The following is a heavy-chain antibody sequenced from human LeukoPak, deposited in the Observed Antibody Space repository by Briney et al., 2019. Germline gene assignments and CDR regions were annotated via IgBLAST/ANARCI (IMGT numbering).Heavy chain of an antibody. CDR1: GFTFSNYW. Sequence: GGSLRLSCAASGFTFSNYWMNWVRQAPGKGLEWVSAISDSGGSTYYADSVKGRFTISRDNSKNTLYLQMNSLRAEDTAVYYCAKDRGGNSGSAEYFQHWGQGTLVTVSS. D-gene: IGHD4-23*01. V-gene: IGHV3-23*01. J-gene: IGHJ1*01. CDR2: ISDSGGST. CDR3: AKDRGGNSGSAEYFQH.